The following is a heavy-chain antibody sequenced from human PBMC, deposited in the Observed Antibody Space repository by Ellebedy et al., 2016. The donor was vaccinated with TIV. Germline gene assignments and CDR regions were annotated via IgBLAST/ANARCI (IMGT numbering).Heavy chain of an antibody. CDR3: ARHFSTANDAFDI. D-gene: IGHD2-2*01. J-gene: IGHJ3*02. V-gene: IGHV4-39*01. Sequence: GSLRLXXTVSGGSISSSDYHWGWIRQPPGKGLEWIGSIYYTGSVFYQPSLTSRLTISVDNEMNQFSLRLNSVTATDTAVYYCARHFSTANDAFDIWGQGTLVTVSP. CDR1: GGSISSSDYH. CDR2: IYYTGSV.